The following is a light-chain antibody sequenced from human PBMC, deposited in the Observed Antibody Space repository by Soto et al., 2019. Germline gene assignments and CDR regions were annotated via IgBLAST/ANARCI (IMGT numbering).Light chain of an antibody. CDR1: QSVFSN. CDR3: QQHSNWPLT. V-gene: IGKV3-15*01. CDR2: DTS. Sequence: EIVLTQSPATLSLSPGEIASLSCRASQSVFSNLAWYQQKPGQAPRLLIYDTSTRATGIPARFSGSGSGTEFTLTISSLQSEDFAVYYCQQHSNWPLTFGGGTKVDI. J-gene: IGKJ4*01.